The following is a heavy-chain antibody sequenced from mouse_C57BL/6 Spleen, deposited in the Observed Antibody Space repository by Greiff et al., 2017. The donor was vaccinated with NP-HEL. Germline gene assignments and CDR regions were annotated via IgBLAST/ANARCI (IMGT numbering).Heavy chain of an antibody. CDR3: ARRYDYYGSSPWYFDV. CDR1: GYTFTDYY. V-gene: IGHV1-75*01. D-gene: IGHD1-1*01. J-gene: IGHJ1*03. CDR2: IFPGSGST. Sequence: QVHVKQSGPELVKPGASVKISCKASGYTFTDYYINWVKQRPGQGLEWIGWIFPGSGSTYYNEKFKGKATLTVDKSSSTAYMLLSSLTSEDSAVYFCARRYDYYGSSPWYFDVWGTGTTVTVSS.